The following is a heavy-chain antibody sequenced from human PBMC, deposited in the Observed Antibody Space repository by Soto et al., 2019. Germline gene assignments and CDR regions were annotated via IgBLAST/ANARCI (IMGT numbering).Heavy chain of an antibody. V-gene: IGHV4-38-2*02. D-gene: IGHD6-6*01. CDR2: IYHSGST. J-gene: IGHJ6*02. Sequence: SETLALACAVSGYSISSVYYWGWIRQPPGKGLEWIGSIYHSGSTYYNPSLKSRVTISVDTSKNQFSLKLSSVTAADTAVYYCARDSYSSSSGYYYGMDVWGQGTTVTVSS. CDR1: GYSISSVYY. CDR3: ARDSYSSSSGYYYGMDV.